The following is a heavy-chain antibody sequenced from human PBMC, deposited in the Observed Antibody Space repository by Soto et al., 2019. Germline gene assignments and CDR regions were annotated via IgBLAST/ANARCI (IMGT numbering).Heavy chain of an antibody. J-gene: IGHJ6*02. V-gene: IGHV4-30-4*01. Sequence: QVQLQESGPGLVRPSQTLSLTCTVSGGPIRSEDYHWTWIRQAPGKGLAGIAYIHYSGSVHYNPSLQGRLTISVDTSKNLVSLNLSSVTAADTAVYFCAREDRGGDRDYYGLDVWGQGTTVTVSS. CDR3: AREDRGGDRDYYGLDV. CDR2: IHYSGSV. CDR1: GGPIRSEDYH. D-gene: IGHD2-21*02.